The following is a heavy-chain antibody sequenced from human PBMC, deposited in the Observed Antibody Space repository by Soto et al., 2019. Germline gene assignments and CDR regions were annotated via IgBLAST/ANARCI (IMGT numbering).Heavy chain of an antibody. CDR3: AREPAKGYCSGGSCYYFDY. J-gene: IGHJ4*02. D-gene: IGHD2-15*01. CDR2: IIPVFGTA. CDR1: GGTFSSYA. Sequence: QVQLVQSGAEVKKPGSSVKVSCKASGGTFSSYAISWVRQAPGQGLEWMGGIIPVFGTANYAQKFQGRVTITADEFTSTAYMELSSLRSEDTAVYYCAREPAKGYCSGGSCYYFDYWGQGTLVTVSS. V-gene: IGHV1-69*01.